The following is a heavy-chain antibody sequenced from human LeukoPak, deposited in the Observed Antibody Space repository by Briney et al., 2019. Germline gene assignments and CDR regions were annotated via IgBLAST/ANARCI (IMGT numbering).Heavy chain of an antibody. Sequence: PGRSLRLSCAASGFTFSSYGMHWVRQALGKGLEWVAVISYDGSNKYYADSVKGRFTISRDNSKNTLYLQMNSLRAEDTAVYYCAKSFDYWGQGTLVTVSS. CDR2: ISYDGSNK. CDR3: AKSFDY. V-gene: IGHV3-30*18. CDR1: GFTFSSYG. J-gene: IGHJ4*02.